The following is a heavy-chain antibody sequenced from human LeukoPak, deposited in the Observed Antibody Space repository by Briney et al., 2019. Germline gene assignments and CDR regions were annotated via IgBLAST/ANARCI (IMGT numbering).Heavy chain of an antibody. J-gene: IGHJ3*02. CDR3: AKVVHIVVVNDAFDI. Sequence: PGGSLRLSCAASGFTFSSYGMHWVRQAPGKGLEWVAFIRYDGSNKYYADSVKGRFTISRDNSKNTLYLQMNSLRAEDTAVYYCAKVVHIVVVNDAFDIWGQGTMVTVSS. D-gene: IGHD2-21*01. V-gene: IGHV3-30*02. CDR1: GFTFSSYG. CDR2: IRYDGSNK.